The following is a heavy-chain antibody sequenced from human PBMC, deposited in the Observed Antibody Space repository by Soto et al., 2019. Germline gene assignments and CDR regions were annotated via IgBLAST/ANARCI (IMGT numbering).Heavy chain of an antibody. Sequence: YLLESGGGLVQPGGSLRLSCRASAFTFSSYSMSWVRQAPGQGLEWVSSISGSGDSTYYIDSVKGRFTISRDNSKNTLYLQMNSLRAEDTAVYYCAKDRAVLRFLEWLSGFDFWGQGTLVTVSS. V-gene: IGHV3-23*01. CDR2: ISGSGDST. D-gene: IGHD3-3*01. CDR1: AFTFSSYS. J-gene: IGHJ4*02. CDR3: AKDRAVLRFLEWLSGFDF.